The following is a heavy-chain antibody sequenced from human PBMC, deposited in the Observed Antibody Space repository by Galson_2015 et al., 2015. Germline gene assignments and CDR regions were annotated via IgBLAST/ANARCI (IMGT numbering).Heavy chain of an antibody. V-gene: IGHV3-21*01. CDR1: GFTFSSYS. CDR2: ISSSSSYI. CDR3: ARDYLVYPAVDY. Sequence: SLRLSCAASGFTFSSYSMNWVRQAPGKGLEWVSSISSSSSYIYYADSVKGRFTISRDSAKNSLYLQMNSLRAEDTAVYYCARDYLVYPAVDYWGQGTLVTVSS. J-gene: IGHJ4*02. D-gene: IGHD2/OR15-2a*01.